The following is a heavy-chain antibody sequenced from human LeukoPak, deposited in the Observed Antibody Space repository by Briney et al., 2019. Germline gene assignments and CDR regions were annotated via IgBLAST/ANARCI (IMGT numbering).Heavy chain of an antibody. Sequence: GGSLRLSCAASGFTFSSSAMSWVRQAPGKGLAWVSSISGSGASTHYADSVKGRFAISRDNSKNTLYLQMNSLRAEDTAIYYCAKLYSLLDWFDPWGQGTLVTVSS. CDR3: AKLYSLLDWFDP. CDR2: ISGSGAST. V-gene: IGHV3-23*01. CDR1: GFTFSSSA. D-gene: IGHD5-18*01. J-gene: IGHJ5*02.